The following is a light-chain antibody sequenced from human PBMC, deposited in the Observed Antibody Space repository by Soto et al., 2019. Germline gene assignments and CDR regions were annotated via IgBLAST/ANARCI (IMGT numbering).Light chain of an antibody. CDR2: KAS. Sequence: DIQMTQSPSTLSASVGDRVTITCRASQSISSWLAWYQQKPGKATKLLIYKASSLESGDPSRFSGSGSGTEFTLTISSLQPDDFATYYCQQYNSYPLSFGGGTKVEIK. CDR3: QQYNSYPLS. CDR1: QSISSW. V-gene: IGKV1-5*03. J-gene: IGKJ4*01.